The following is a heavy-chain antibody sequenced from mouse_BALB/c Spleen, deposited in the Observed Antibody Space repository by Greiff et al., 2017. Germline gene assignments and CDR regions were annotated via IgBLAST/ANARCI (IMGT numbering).Heavy chain of an antibody. J-gene: IGHJ3*01. D-gene: IGHD1-1*02. Sequence: EVKLVESGGGLVKPGGSLKLSCAASGFAFSSYDMSWVRQTPEKRLEWVAYISSGGGSTYYPDTVKGRFTISRDNAKNTLYLQMSSLKSEDTAMYYCARHGGPFAYWGQGTLVTVSA. V-gene: IGHV5-12-1*01. CDR2: ISSGGGST. CDR1: GFAFSSYD. CDR3: ARHGGPFAY.